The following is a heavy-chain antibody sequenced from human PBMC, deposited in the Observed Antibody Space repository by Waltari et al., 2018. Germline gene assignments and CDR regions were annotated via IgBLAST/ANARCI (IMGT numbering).Heavy chain of an antibody. V-gene: IGHV3-7*01. J-gene: IGHJ4*02. CDR2: TNDDGSQK. CDR1: FWGYW. CDR3: AKSSGFKY. Sequence: FWGYWMSWVRQTPGKEQEWVGNTNDDGSQKYCVDSVKGGVSICRDNAKNSLCPHMNSRRVEDTDVYYCAKSSGFKYRGQGTLVTVPS. D-gene: IGHD3-22*01.